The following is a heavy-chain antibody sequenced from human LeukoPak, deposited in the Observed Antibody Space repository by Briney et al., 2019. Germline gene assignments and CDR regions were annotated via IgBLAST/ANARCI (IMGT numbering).Heavy chain of an antibody. V-gene: IGHV3-23*01. D-gene: IGHD4-17*01. CDR3: AKLYGDYFDY. CDR2: ISGSGGST. CDR1: GFTFSTFA. J-gene: IGHJ4*02. Sequence: GGSLRLSCAASGFTFSTFAMSWVSQAPGKGLEWVSFISGSGGSTYYADSVKGRFAISRDNSKNTLHLQMNSLRAEDTAIYYCAKLYGDYFDYWGQGTLVTVSS.